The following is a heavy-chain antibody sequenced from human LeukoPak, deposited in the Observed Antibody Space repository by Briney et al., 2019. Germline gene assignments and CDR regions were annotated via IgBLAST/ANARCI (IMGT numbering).Heavy chain of an antibody. CDR3: ARVGGHGMDV. Sequence: GGSLRLSCAASGFTFSSYDMHWVRHATGKGLEWVSAIGTAGDTYYPGSVKGRFTISRENAKNSSYLQMNSRRAGDTAVYYCARVGGHGMDVWGQGTTVTVSS. CDR1: GFTFSSYD. J-gene: IGHJ6*02. D-gene: IGHD3-16*01. V-gene: IGHV3-13*01. CDR2: IGTAGDT.